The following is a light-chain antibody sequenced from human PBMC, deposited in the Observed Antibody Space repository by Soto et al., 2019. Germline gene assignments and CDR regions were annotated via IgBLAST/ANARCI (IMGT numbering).Light chain of an antibody. CDR1: QSVGSY. Sequence: EIVLTQSPATLSLSPGERATLSCRASQSVGSYLAWYQQKPGQAPSLLIYDASNRATCIPVRFSGSGSGTVFTLTISSLEPEDFAVYYCQQRSNWPRTLGHGTKVDIK. CDR2: DAS. CDR3: QQRSNWPRT. J-gene: IGKJ3*01. V-gene: IGKV3-11*01.